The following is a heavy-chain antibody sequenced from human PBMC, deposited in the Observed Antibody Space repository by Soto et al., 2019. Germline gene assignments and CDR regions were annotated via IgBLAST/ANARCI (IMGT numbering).Heavy chain of an antibody. D-gene: IGHD3-9*01. J-gene: IGHJ4*02. CDR2: IIPIFGTA. Sequence: VKVSCKSSGGTFSSYAISWVRQAPGQGLEWMGGIIPIFGTANYAQKFQGRVTITADESTSTAYMELSSLRSEDTAVYYCARNDRAPYYDILTGYYGSAYFDYWGQGTLVTVSS. CDR3: ARNDRAPYYDILTGYYGSAYFDY. CDR1: GGTFSSYA. V-gene: IGHV1-69*01.